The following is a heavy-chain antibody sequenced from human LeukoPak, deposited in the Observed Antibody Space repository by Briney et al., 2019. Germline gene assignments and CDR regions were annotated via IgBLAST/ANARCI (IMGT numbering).Heavy chain of an antibody. Sequence: PSETLSLTCAVSGYSISSGYYWGWIRQSPGKGLEWIGSIYHSGTTYYNPSLKSRVTISIDTSKNQFSLNLNSVTAADTAVYYCAWRYYYDSSGYFYVDQWGQGTLVTVSS. J-gene: IGHJ4*02. CDR3: AWRYYYDSSGYFYVDQ. CDR2: IYHSGTT. CDR1: GYSISSGYY. V-gene: IGHV4-38-2*01. D-gene: IGHD3-22*01.